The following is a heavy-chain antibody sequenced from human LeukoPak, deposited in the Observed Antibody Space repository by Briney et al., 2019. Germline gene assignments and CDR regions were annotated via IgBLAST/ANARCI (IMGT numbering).Heavy chain of an antibody. CDR2: INPNSGAT. Sequence: ASVKVSCNTPRYTLTGYNMFWVRQAPGQGLEWMGRINPNSGATKSAQKFQGRVSMISDTFISTAYMELSRLRSDDTAVYYCARGYCSGGSCYSVENWFDPWGQGTLVTVSS. J-gene: IGHJ5*02. D-gene: IGHD2-15*01. CDR1: RYTLTGYN. CDR3: ARGYCSGGSCYSVENWFDP. V-gene: IGHV1-2*06.